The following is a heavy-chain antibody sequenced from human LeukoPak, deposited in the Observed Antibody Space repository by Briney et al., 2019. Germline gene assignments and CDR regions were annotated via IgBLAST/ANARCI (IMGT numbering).Heavy chain of an antibody. CDR2: INHSGST. CDR1: GGSFSGYY. J-gene: IGHJ5*02. CDR3: ARDLGYFDTSGFRHNWFDP. Sequence: SETLSLTCAVYGGSFSGYYWSWIRQPPGKGLEWIGEINHSGSTNYNPSLKSRVTISVDTSKNQFSLKLTSVTAADTAVYYCARDLGYFDTSGFRHNWFDPWGQGTLVTVSS. V-gene: IGHV4-34*01. D-gene: IGHD3-22*01.